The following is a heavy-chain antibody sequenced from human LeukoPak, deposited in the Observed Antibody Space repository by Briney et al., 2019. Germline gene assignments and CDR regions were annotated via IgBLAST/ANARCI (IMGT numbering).Heavy chain of an antibody. J-gene: IGHJ6*02. CDR3: ARGDCSSTSCYAGDYYYGMDV. V-gene: IGHV1-2*02. CDR1: GYTFTGYY. Sequence: ASVKVSCKASGYTFTGYYIHWVRQAPGQGLEWMGWINPNSGGTNYTQKFQGRVTMTRDTSISTAYMELSRLRSDDTAVYYCARGDCSSTSCYAGDYYYGMDVWGQGTTVTVSS. CDR2: INPNSGGT. D-gene: IGHD2-2*01.